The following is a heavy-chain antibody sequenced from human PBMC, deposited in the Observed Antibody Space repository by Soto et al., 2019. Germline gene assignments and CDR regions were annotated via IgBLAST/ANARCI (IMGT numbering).Heavy chain of an antibody. CDR3: AGPWPGAFDY. Sequence: SSETLSLTCTVSGDLITTGGFHWSWLRQHPGKGLEWIGYISHNGNPYYNPSLKSRVTMSLDTSKNQFSLKLTSVTAADTAVYYCAGPWPGAFDYWGRGTLVTVSS. CDR2: ISHNGNP. J-gene: IGHJ4*02. D-gene: IGHD1-26*01. V-gene: IGHV4-31*03. CDR1: GDLITTGGFH.